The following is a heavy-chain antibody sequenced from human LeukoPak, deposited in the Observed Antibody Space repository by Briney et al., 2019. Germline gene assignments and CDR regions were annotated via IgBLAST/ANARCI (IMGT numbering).Heavy chain of an antibody. J-gene: IGHJ3*02. D-gene: IGHD3-16*01. CDR1: GGSVSSGSYY. CDR3: ARNIRANDAFDI. Sequence: TSETLSLTCTVSGGSVSSGSYYWSWIRQPPGKGLEWIGYIYYRGSTNHNPSLKSRVTISIDTSKNQFSLKLSSVTAADTAVYYCARNIRANDAFDIWGQGTMVTVSS. CDR2: IYYRGST. V-gene: IGHV4-61*01.